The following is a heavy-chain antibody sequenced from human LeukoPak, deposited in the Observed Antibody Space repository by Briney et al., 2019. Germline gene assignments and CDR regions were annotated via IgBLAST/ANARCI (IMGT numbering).Heavy chain of an antibody. Sequence: GGSLRLSCAASGFTFSSYGMHWVRQAPGKGLEWVAFIRYDGSNKYYADSVKGRFTISRDNSKNTLYLQMNSLRAEDTAVYYCAKDGPTVTTGYGAFDIWGQGTMVTVSS. V-gene: IGHV3-30*02. J-gene: IGHJ3*02. CDR1: GFTFSSYG. CDR2: IRYDGSNK. D-gene: IGHD4-11*01. CDR3: AKDGPTVTTGYGAFDI.